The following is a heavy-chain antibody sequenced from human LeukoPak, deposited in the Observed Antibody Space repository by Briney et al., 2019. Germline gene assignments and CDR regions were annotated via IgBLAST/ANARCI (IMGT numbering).Heavy chain of an antibody. D-gene: IGHD3-22*01. CDR3: TRSYDRSGYYPGYFQH. Sequence: GGSLRLSCTASGFTFGDYAMTWVRQAPGKGLEWVGFIRSKAYGGTTEYAASVKGRFTISRDDSKSTAYLQMNSLKTEDTAMYYCTRSYDRSGYYPGYFQHWGQGTLVTVSS. V-gene: IGHV3-49*04. CDR1: GFTFGDYA. CDR2: IRSKAYGGTT. J-gene: IGHJ1*01.